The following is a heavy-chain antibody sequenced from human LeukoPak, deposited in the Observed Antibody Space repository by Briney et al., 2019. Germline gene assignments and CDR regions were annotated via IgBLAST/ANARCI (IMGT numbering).Heavy chain of an antibody. CDR2: IYSSGSS. J-gene: IGHJ2*01. CDR3: ARASDYVSYWYFDL. Sequence: SETLSLTCTVSGASISTYYWSWIRQSAGKGLEWIGRIYSSGSSNYNASLKSRVTMSVDTSKNQFSLKLSSVTAADTAVYYCARASDYVSYWYFDLWGRGTLVTVSS. CDR1: GASISTYY. V-gene: IGHV4-4*07. D-gene: IGHD4-17*01.